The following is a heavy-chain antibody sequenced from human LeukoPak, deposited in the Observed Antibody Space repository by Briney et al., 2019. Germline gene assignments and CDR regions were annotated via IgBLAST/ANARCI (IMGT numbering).Heavy chain of an antibody. D-gene: IGHD6-6*01. Sequence: PGGSLRLSCAASGFTFSSYGMHWVRQAPGKGLEWVAVISYDGSNKYYADSVKGRFTISRDNSKNTLYLQMNSLRAEDTGVYYCAKDRGSRASRNWFDPWGQGTLVTVSS. CDR1: GFTFSSYG. J-gene: IGHJ5*02. CDR2: ISYDGSNK. V-gene: IGHV3-30*18. CDR3: AKDRGSRASRNWFDP.